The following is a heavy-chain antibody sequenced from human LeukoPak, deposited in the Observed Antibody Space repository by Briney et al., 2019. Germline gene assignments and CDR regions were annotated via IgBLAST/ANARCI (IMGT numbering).Heavy chain of an antibody. D-gene: IGHD4-17*01. Sequence: SETLSLTCTVSGGSISSYYWSWVRQPPGKGLEWIGYISYSGSTYYNPPLKSRVTISVDTSKNQFSLKLSSVTAADTAVYFCARGGGDPGYFQHWGQGTLVTVSS. V-gene: IGHV4-59*01. CDR2: ISYSGST. CDR1: GGSISSYY. J-gene: IGHJ1*01. CDR3: ARGGGDPGYFQH.